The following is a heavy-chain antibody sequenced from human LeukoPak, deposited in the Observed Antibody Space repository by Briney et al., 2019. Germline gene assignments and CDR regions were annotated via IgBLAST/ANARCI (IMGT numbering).Heavy chain of an antibody. CDR1: GFTFSSYW. CDR2: IKQDGSEK. CDR3: ATWDFDWLLPFDY. J-gene: IGHJ4*02. D-gene: IGHD3-9*01. V-gene: IGHV3-7*01. Sequence: GSLRLSCAASGFTFSSYWMSWVRQAPGKGLEWVANIKQDGSEKYYVDSVKGRFTISRDNAKNSLYLQMNSLRAEDTAVYYCATWDFDWLLPFDYWGQGTLVTVSS.